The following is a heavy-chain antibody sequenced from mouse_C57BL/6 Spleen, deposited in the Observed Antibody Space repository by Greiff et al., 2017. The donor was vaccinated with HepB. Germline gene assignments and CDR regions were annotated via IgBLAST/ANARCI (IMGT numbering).Heavy chain of an antibody. Sequence: QVQLQQSGAELVKPGASVKLSCKASGYTFTSYWMQWVKQRPGQGLEWIGEIDPSDSYTNYNQTFKGKATLKVDTSSSTAYMQLSSLTSEDSAVYYCARLRRFAYWGQGTLVTVSA. V-gene: IGHV1-50*01. CDR3: ARLRRFAY. D-gene: IGHD1-1*01. CDR2: IDPSDSYT. CDR1: GYTFTSYW. J-gene: IGHJ3*01.